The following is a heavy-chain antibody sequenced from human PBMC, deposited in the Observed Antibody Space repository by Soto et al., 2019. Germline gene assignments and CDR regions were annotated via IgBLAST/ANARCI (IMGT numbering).Heavy chain of an antibody. V-gene: IGHV4-31*03. J-gene: IGHJ4*02. Sequence: QVQLQESGPGLVKPSQTLSLTCTVSGGSISSGGYYWSWIRQHPGKGLEWIGYISYSGSTYYNPSRARRVTISVDTSKNQFSLKLSSVTAADTAVYSCASDALSRDSIWGQGTLVTVSS. CDR2: ISYSGST. CDR3: ASDALSRDSI. CDR1: GGSISSGGYY. D-gene: IGHD3-22*01.